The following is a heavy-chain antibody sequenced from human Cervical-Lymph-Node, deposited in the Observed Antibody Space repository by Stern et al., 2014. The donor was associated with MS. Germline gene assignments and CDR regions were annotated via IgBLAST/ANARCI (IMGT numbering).Heavy chain of an antibody. J-gene: IGHJ4*02. CDR2: IKSTTDGGTT. V-gene: IGHV3-15*01. Sequence: EVQLLESGGGLVKPGGSLRLSCAASGFTFNNAWMTWVRQAPGKGLEWVGRIKSTTDGGTTDYAAPVKGRFSISTDDSKNTVYLHMNSLKIEDTAVYYCTHSGFLWFGVDYWGQGTLVTVSS. D-gene: IGHD3-10*01. CDR3: THSGFLWFGVDY. CDR1: GFTFNNAW.